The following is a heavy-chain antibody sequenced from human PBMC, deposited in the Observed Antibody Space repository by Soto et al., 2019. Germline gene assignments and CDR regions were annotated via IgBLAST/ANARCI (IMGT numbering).Heavy chain of an antibody. Sequence: GASVKVSCTASGGTFSSHAISWVRQAPGQGLEWMGGIIPFFKATNYAQKFQGRVTITADDSTSTAYMDLYSLRSEDTAVYYCARDVPLNYYDGTYSYYAMDVWGQGTTVTVSS. J-gene: IGHJ6*02. D-gene: IGHD3-16*01. CDR1: GGTFSSHA. CDR3: ARDVPLNYYDGTYSYYAMDV. CDR2: IIPFFKAT. V-gene: IGHV1-69*13.